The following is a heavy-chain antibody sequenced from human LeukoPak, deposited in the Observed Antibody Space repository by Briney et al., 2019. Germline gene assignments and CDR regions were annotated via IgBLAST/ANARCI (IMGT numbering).Heavy chain of an antibody. Sequence: PSETLSLTCAVYGGSFSGYYWSWIRQPPGKGLEWIGEINHSGSTNYSPSLKSRVTISVDTSKNQFSLKLSSVTAADTAVYYCARGPYYYDKFDYWGQGTLVTVSS. CDR1: GGSFSGYY. CDR3: ARGPYYYDKFDY. V-gene: IGHV4-34*01. J-gene: IGHJ4*02. CDR2: INHSGST. D-gene: IGHD3-22*01.